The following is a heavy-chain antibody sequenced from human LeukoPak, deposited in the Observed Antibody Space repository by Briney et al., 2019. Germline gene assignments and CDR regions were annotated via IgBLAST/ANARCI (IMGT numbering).Heavy chain of an antibody. CDR1: GFTFSSYE. CDR2: ISGSGDST. V-gene: IGHV3-23*01. Sequence: QPGGSLRLSCAASGFTFSSYEMNWVRQAPGKGLEWVSAISGSGDSTYYADSVKGRFTISRDNSKNTLYLQMNSLRAEDTAVYYCAKSRGVAGFDYWGQGTLVTVSS. D-gene: IGHD6-19*01. J-gene: IGHJ4*02. CDR3: AKSRGVAGFDY.